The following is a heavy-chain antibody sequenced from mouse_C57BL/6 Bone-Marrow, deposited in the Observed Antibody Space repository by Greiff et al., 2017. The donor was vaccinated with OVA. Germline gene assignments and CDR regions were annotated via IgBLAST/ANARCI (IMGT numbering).Heavy chain of an antibody. CDR3: ARGEIYYDYAAAY. J-gene: IGHJ3*01. D-gene: IGHD2-4*01. CDR2: INPYNGGT. CDR1: GYTFTDYY. Sequence: VQLQQSGPVLVKPGASVKMSCKASGYTFTDYYMNWVKQSHGKSLEWIGVINPYNGGTSYNQKFKGKATLTVDKSSSTAYMELNSLTSEDSAVYYCARGEIYYDYAAAYWGQGTLVTVSA. V-gene: IGHV1-19*01.